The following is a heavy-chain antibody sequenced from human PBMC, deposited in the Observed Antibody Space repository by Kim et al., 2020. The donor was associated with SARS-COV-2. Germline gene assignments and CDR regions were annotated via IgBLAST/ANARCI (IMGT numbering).Heavy chain of an antibody. Sequence: GGSLRLSCAASGFTFSSYSMNWVRQAPGKGLEWVSSISSSSSYIYYADSVKGRFTISRDNAKNSLYLQMNSLRAEDTAVYYCARDFLKDATMVRGVPYFDYWVQGTLVTVSS. V-gene: IGHV3-21*01. CDR3: ARDFLKDATMVRGVPYFDY. CDR1: GFTFSSYS. CDR2: ISSSSSYI. J-gene: IGHJ4*02. D-gene: IGHD3-10*01.